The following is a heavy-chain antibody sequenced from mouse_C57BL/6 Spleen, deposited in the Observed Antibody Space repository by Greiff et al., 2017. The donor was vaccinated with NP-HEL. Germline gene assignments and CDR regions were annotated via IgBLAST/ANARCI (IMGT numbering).Heavy chain of an antibody. Sequence: VQLKQSGPELVKPGASVKMSCKASGYTFTDYNMHWVKQSHGKSLGWIGYINPNNGGTSYNQKFKGKATLTVNKSSSTAYMELRSLTSEDSAVYYCARSGMITVDYWGQGTTLTVSS. CDR1: GYTFTDYN. CDR2: INPNNGGT. CDR3: ARSGMITVDY. D-gene: IGHD2-4*01. V-gene: IGHV1-22*01. J-gene: IGHJ2*01.